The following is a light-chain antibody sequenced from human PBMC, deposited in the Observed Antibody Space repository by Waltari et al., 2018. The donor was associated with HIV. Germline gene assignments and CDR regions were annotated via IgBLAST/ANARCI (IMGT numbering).Light chain of an antibody. CDR2: KDS. V-gene: IGLV3-25*03. Sequence: SYELTQTPSVPVSPGKTARNTCSGAVLPTHYAYWYQQKPGQAPVVVISKDSERPPGIPERFSGSSSGTTVTLTISGVQEEDEADYYCQSADSSGTYAVFGGGTQLTVL. J-gene: IGLJ7*01. CDR3: QSADSSGTYAV. CDR1: VLPTHY.